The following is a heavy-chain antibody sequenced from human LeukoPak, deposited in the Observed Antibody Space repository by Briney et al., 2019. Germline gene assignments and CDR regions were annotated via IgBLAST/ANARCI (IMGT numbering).Heavy chain of an antibody. CDR1: GFTFGSYG. J-gene: IGHJ4*02. D-gene: IGHD4-17*01. Sequence: PGGSLRLSCAASGFTFGSYGMHWVRQAPGKGLEWVAVISFDGRNKYFGASVKGRFSISRDNSKNTLSLQMNSLRPEDTAVYYCVKDGHSVTIFDYWGRGTLVTVSS. CDR3: VKDGHSVTIFDY. V-gene: IGHV3-30*18. CDR2: ISFDGRNK.